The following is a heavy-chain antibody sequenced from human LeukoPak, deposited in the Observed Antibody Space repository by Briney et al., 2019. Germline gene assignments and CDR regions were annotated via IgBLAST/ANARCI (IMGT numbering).Heavy chain of an antibody. J-gene: IGHJ4*02. D-gene: IGHD4-17*01. CDR3: ARDPDTVTLDY. CDR1: GFTFSSYD. V-gene: IGHV3-30*19. Sequence: GGSLRLSCAASGFTFSSYDMHWVRQAPGKGLEWVAVISYDGSNKYYADSVKGRFTISRDNSKNTLYLQMNSLRAEDTAVYYCARDPDTVTLDYWGQGTLVTVSS. CDR2: ISYDGSNK.